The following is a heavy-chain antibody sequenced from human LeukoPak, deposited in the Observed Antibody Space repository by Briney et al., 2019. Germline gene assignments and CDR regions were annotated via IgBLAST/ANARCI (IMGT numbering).Heavy chain of an antibody. CDR3: AKSDILTGYYLDPFDY. CDR2: ISGSGGST. Sequence: GGSLRLSCAASGFTFSSYGMSWVRQAPGKGLEWVSAISGSGGSTYYADSVKGRLTISRDNSKNTLYLQMNSLRAEDTAVYYCAKSDILTGYYLDPFDYWGQGTLVTVSS. D-gene: IGHD3-9*01. CDR1: GFTFSSYG. V-gene: IGHV3-23*01. J-gene: IGHJ4*02.